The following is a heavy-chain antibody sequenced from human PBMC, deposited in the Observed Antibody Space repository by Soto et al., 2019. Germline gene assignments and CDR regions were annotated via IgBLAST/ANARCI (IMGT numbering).Heavy chain of an antibody. J-gene: IGHJ3*02. V-gene: IGHV1-24*01. D-gene: IGHD3-22*01. Sequence: ASVKVSCKVSGYTLTELSMHWVRAAPGKGLEWMGGFDPEDGETIYAQKFQGRVTMTEDTSTDTAYMELSSLRSEDTAVYYCATAYYDSSGYSNAFDSWGQGTRVTV. CDR1: GYTLTELS. CDR2: FDPEDGET. CDR3: ATAYYDSSGYSNAFDS.